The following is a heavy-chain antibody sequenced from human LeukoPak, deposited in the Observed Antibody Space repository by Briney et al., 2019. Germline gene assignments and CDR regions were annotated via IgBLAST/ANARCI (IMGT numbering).Heavy chain of an antibody. D-gene: IGHD5-12*01. J-gene: IGHJ4*02. V-gene: IGHV4-38-2*02. CDR3: AKGYRAYDSRYLFDY. CDR1: GYSISSGYY. Sequence: PSETLSLTCTVSGYSISSGYYWGWIRQPPGKGLEWIGSIYHSGSTYYNPSLKSRVTISVDTSKNQFSLKLSSVTAADTAVYYCAKGYRAYDSRYLFDYCGQGTLVTVSS. CDR2: IYHSGST.